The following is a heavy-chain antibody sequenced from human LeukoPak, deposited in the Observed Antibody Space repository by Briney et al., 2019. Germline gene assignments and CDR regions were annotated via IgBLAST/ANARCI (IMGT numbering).Heavy chain of an antibody. CDR2: IRYDGSNE. V-gene: IGHV3-30*02. CDR1: GFTFSTYG. CDR3: ARDQSGYDYGMDV. J-gene: IGHJ6*02. Sequence: GSLRLSCAASGFTFSTYGMHWVRQAPVKGLEWVAFIRYDGSNEDYADSVKGRFTISRDNAKNTLYLQMNSLRAEDTAVYYCARDQSGYDYGMDVWGQGTTVTVSS. D-gene: IGHD3-10*01.